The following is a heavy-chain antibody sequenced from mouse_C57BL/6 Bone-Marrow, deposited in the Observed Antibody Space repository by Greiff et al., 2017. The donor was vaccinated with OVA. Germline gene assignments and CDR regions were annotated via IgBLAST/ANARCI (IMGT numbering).Heavy chain of an antibody. CDR1: GFTFSDYY. J-gene: IGHJ2*01. CDR2: ISNGGGST. D-gene: IGHD1-1*01. V-gene: IGHV5-12*01. CDR3: ARQRYGSSYGYFDY. Sequence: EVHLVESGGGLVQPGGSLKLSCAASGFTFSDYYMYWVRQTPEKRLEWVAYISNGGGSTYYPDTVKGRFTISRDNAKNTLYLQMSRLKSEDTAMYYCARQRYGSSYGYFDYWGQGTTLTVSS.